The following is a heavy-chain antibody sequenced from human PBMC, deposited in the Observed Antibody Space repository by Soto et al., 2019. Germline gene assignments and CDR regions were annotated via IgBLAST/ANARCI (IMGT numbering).Heavy chain of an antibody. CDR3: AREGQAPYYYYGMDV. Sequence: QVQVVQSGDEVKKPGASVKVSCKASGYTFTNYGFSWVRQAPGQGLEWMGWISGYNGNTKYAEKFQGRDTMTTDTPTSTGHMELRSVRSDDTAGYYCAREGQAPYYYYGMDVWGQGTAVTVSS. CDR2: ISGYNGNT. J-gene: IGHJ6*02. CDR1: GYTFTNYG. V-gene: IGHV1-18*01.